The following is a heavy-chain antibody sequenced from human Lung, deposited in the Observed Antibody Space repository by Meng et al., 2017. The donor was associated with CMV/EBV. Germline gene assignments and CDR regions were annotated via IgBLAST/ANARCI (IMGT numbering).Heavy chain of an antibody. D-gene: IGHD1-26*01. CDR3: VAYLVGIGGRGY. V-gene: IGHV4-61*08. Sequence: GSXRLXCSVSGVSVSNDDYHWSWIRQSPGKGLEWIGQLYSTGTDTFNPSLMSRVTISKDTSKNRFSLTLTSVTAADTAVYFCVAYLVGIGGRGYWGQGRMVTVSS. CDR2: LYSTGTD. CDR1: GVSVSNDDYH. J-gene: IGHJ4*02.